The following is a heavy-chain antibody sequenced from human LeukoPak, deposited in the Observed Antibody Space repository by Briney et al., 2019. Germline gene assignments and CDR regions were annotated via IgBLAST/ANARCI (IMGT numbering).Heavy chain of an antibody. V-gene: IGHV3-21*01. CDR2: ISSSTNYI. CDR3: ARVPSDY. Sequence: GGSLRLSCAASGLTFSSYSMNWVRQAPGKGLEWVSSISSSTNYIYYADSVKGRFTISRDNAKNSLYLQMNNLRAEDTAVYYCARVPSDYWGQGTLVTVSS. J-gene: IGHJ4*02. CDR1: GLTFSSYS.